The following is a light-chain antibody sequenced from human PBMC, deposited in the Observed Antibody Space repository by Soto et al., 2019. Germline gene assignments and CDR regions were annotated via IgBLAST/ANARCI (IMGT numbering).Light chain of an antibody. V-gene: IGKV3-20*01. J-gene: IGKJ4*01. CDR3: QQYGDSLLT. Sequence: ENVLTQSPGTLSLSPGERATLSCRASQSISSSYLAWYQQKPGQTPRLLIYHASTRATGIPDRFSGSGSGTDFTLTIRRLEPEDFAVYYCQQYGDSLLTFGGGTKVEIK. CDR2: HAS. CDR1: QSISSSY.